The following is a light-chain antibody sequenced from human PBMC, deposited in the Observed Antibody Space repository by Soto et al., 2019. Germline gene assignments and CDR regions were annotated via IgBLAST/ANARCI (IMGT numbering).Light chain of an antibody. CDR2: EVN. CDR1: SSDVGGYNY. CDR3: SSYTSSSTVV. V-gene: IGLV2-14*01. J-gene: IGLJ2*01. Sequence: QSALTQPASVSGSPGQSITISCTGTSSDVGGYNYVSWYQQHPAKAPKLMIYEVNNRPSGISNRFSGSKSGNTASLTISGLQAEDEADYYCSSYTSSSTVVFGGGTQLTVL.